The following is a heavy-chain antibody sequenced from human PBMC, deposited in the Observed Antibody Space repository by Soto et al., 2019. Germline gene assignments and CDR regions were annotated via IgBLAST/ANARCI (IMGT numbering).Heavy chain of an antibody. CDR1: GFTFSSYW. CDR3: ARTPKGAGFYYGMDV. D-gene: IGHD1-26*01. J-gene: IGHJ6*02. CDR2: INSDGSST. V-gene: IGHV3-74*01. Sequence: GGSLRLSCAASGFTFSSYWMHWVRQAPGKGLVWVSRINSDGSSTSYADSVKGRFTISRDNAKNTLYLQMNSLRAEDTAVYYCARTPKGAGFYYGMDVWGQGTTVTVSS.